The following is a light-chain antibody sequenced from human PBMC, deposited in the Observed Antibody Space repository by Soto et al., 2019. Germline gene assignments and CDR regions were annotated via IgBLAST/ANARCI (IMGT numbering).Light chain of an antibody. J-gene: IGKJ1*01. CDR3: QQYRSYWT. Sequence: DIQMTHSPSTLSASVGDRVTISCRASQNINSWLAWYQQKPGKAPHLLIYMASNLQSGVPSRFSGSGSGTEFTLTISNLQSDDFASYYCQQYRSYWTFGQGTKVEIK. CDR1: QNINSW. CDR2: MAS. V-gene: IGKV1-5*03.